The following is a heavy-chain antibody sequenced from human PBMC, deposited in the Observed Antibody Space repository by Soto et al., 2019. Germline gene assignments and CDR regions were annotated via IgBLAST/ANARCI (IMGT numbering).Heavy chain of an antibody. D-gene: IGHD5-12*01. CDR2: IYPGDSDT. V-gene: IGHV5-51*01. CDR3: ARHGARRDGYNSLYYYYGMDV. Sequence: GESLKISCKGSGYSFTSYWIGWVRQMPGKGLEWMGIIYPGDSDTRYSPSFQGQVTISADKSISTAYLQWSSLKASDAAMYYCARHGARRDGYNSLYYYYGMDVWGQGTTVTV. J-gene: IGHJ6*02. CDR1: GYSFTSYW.